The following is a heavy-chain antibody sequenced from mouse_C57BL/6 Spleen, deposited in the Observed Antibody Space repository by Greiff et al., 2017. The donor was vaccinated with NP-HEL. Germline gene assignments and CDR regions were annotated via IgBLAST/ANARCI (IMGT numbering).Heavy chain of an antibody. CDR1: GFNIKDYY. J-gene: IGHJ2*01. CDR2: IDPEDGET. Sequence: VQLKESGAELVKPGASVKLSCTASGFNIKDYYMHWVKQRTEQGLEWIGRIDPEDGETKYAQKFQGKATITADTSSNTAYLQLSSLTSEDTAVYYCASITTVVATDDYWGKGTTLTVAS. CDR3: ASITTVVATDDY. D-gene: IGHD1-1*01. V-gene: IGHV14-2*01.